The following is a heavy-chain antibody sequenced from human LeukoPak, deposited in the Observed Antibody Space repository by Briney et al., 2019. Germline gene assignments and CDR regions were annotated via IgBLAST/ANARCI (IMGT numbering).Heavy chain of an antibody. V-gene: IGHV4-61*02. Sequence: SQTLSLTCTVSGGSISSGSYYWSWIRQPAGKGLGWIGRIYTSGRTNYNPSLKSRVTISVDTSKNQFSLKLSSVTAADTAVYYCARDQLGYCSSTSCMGYYYYMDVWGKGTTVTVSS. CDR3: ARDQLGYCSSTSCMGYYYYMDV. J-gene: IGHJ6*03. D-gene: IGHD2-2*01. CDR1: GGSISSGSYY. CDR2: IYTSGRT.